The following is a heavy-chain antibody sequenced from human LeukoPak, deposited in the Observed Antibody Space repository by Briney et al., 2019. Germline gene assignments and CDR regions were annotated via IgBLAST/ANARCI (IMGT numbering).Heavy chain of an antibody. D-gene: IGHD3-22*01. CDR3: AKDGPYYYDSSGKDDYYMDV. V-gene: IGHV3-43D*03. CDR1: GFTFDDYA. Sequence: GGSLRLSCAASGFTFDDYAMHWVRQAPGKGLEWVSLISWDGGSTYYADSVKGRFTISRDNSKNSLYLRMNSLRAEDTALYYCAKDGPYYYDSSGKDDYYMDVWGKGTTVTVSS. CDR2: ISWDGGST. J-gene: IGHJ6*03.